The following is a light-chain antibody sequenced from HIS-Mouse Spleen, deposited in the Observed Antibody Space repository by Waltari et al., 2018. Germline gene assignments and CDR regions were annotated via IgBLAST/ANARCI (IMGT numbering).Light chain of an antibody. Sequence: DIQLTQSPSFLSASVGDRVTITCRASQGISSYLAWYKQKPGKAPKLLIYADSTLPSVVPSRFSGSGSGTEFTLTISSLQPEDFATYYCQQLNSYPQETFGGGTKVEIK. CDR1: QGISSY. CDR3: QQLNSYPQET. V-gene: IGKV1-9*01. J-gene: IGKJ4*01. CDR2: ADS.